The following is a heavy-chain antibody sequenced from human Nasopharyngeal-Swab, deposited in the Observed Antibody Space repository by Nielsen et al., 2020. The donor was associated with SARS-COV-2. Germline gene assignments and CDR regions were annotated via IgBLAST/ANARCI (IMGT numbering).Heavy chain of an antibody. V-gene: IGHV3-23*01. CDR1: GFTFSNFA. D-gene: IGHD5-24*01. Sequence: GESLKISCAASGFTFSNFAMSWVRQAPGKGLEWVSGFSGSGDSKYYADSVKGRFTTSRDNSKNTLYLQMNSLRVEDTAVYYCATQPFEMSDFDYWGQGTLVTVSS. CDR2: FSGSGDSK. CDR3: ATQPFEMSDFDY. J-gene: IGHJ4*02.